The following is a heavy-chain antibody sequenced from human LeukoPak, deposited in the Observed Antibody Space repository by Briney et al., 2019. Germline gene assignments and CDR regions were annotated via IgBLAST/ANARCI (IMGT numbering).Heavy chain of an antibody. CDR3: AGTMVRGGDWFDY. Sequence: GASLQISCKGSGYIFTSYWIGWVRPLPGKGLEWMGIIYPGDSDTRYSPSFQGQVTISADKSISTAYLQWSSLKASDTAMYYCAGTMVRGGDWFDYWGQGTLVTVSS. CDR1: GYIFTSYW. V-gene: IGHV5-51*01. CDR2: IYPGDSDT. J-gene: IGHJ4*02. D-gene: IGHD3-10*01.